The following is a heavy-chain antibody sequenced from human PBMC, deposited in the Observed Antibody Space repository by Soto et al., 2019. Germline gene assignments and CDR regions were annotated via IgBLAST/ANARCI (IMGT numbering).Heavy chain of an antibody. V-gene: IGHV1-8*01. J-gene: IGHJ5*02. CDR2: MNPSSGNT. Sequence: QVQLVQSGAEVKKPGASVKVACRASGYTFTSFDINWVRQATGQGLEWMGRMNPSSGNTDYAQKFQGRVNMTRDTPISTAYRELSSLRSEDTAVYYCARTRSGSYLWGQGTLVTVSS. CDR3: ARTRSGSYL. CDR1: GYTFTSFD. D-gene: IGHD3-10*01.